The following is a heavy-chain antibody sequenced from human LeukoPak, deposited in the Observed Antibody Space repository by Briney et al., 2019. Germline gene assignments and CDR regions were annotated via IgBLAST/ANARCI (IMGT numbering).Heavy chain of an antibody. CDR2: ISDGGTDT. CDR3: AKRLWSGEIPY. Sequence: GGSLRLSCAASAFRFSTYALTWVRQAPGKGLEWVSTISDGGTDTYYGDSVKGRFTISRDDSENTLFLQMNSLRADDTAVYFCAKRLWSGEIPYWGQGTLVTVSS. CDR1: AFRFSTYA. V-gene: IGHV3-23*01. J-gene: IGHJ4*02. D-gene: IGHD3-10*01.